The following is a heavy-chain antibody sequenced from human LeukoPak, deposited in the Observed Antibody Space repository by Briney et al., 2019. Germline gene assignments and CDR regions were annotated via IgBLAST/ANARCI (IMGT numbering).Heavy chain of an antibody. V-gene: IGHV1-18*01. CDR3: ARDYTESYWAYFQY. CDR2: ISVNNGNT. Sequence: GASVKVSCKASGYTFTSYGISWVRQAPGQGLEWMGWISVNNGNTKYAQNLQGRVTMTTDTSTTTAYMELSSLRSDDTAVYYCARDYTESYWAYFQYWGQGTLVTVSS. CDR1: GYTFTSYG. J-gene: IGHJ1*01. D-gene: IGHD1-26*01.